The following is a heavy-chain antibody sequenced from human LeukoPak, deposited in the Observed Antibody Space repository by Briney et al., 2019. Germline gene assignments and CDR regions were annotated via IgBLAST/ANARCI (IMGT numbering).Heavy chain of an antibody. J-gene: IGHJ3*02. CDR2: ISAYNGNT. D-gene: IGHD3-22*01. CDR3: ARGQSYYYDSSGSQGAFDI. Sequence: GASVKVSCKASGYTFTSYGISWVRQAPGQGLEWMGWISAYNGNTNCAQKLQGRVTMTTDTSTSTAYMELRSLRSDDTAVYYCARGQSYYYDSSGSQGAFDIWGQGTMVTVSS. CDR1: GYTFTSYG. V-gene: IGHV1-18*01.